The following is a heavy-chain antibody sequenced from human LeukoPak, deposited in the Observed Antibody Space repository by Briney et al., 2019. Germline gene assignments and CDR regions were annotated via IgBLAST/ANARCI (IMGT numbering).Heavy chain of an antibody. V-gene: IGHV1-3*01. Sequence: ASVKVSCKASGYTFTSYAMHWVRQAPGQRLEWMGWINAGNGNTKYSQKFQGRVTITRDTSASTAYMELSSLRSEDTAVYYRARATWIQPDFDYWGQGTLVTVSS. CDR1: GYTFTSYA. J-gene: IGHJ4*02. CDR3: ARATWIQPDFDY. D-gene: IGHD5-18*01. CDR2: INAGNGNT.